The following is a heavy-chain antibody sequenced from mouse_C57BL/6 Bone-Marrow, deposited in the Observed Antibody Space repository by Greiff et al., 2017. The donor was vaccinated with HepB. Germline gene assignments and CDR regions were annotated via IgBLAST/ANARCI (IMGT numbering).Heavy chain of an antibody. CDR3: ARVRAQALDY. D-gene: IGHD3-2*02. CDR2: INPNNGGT. J-gene: IGHJ2*01. V-gene: IGHV1-26*01. CDR1: GYTFTDYY. Sequence: EVQLQQSGPELVKPGASVKISCKASGYTFTDYYMNWVKQSHGKSLEWIGDINPNNGGTSYNQKFKGKATLTVDKSSSTAYMELRSLTSEDSAVYYCARVRAQALDYWGQGTTLTVSS.